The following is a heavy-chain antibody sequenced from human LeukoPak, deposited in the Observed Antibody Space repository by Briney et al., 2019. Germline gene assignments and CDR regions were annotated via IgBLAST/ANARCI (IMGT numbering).Heavy chain of an antibody. J-gene: IGHJ5*02. Sequence: PGGSLRLSCAASGFTFSSYGMHWVRQAPGKGLEWVAFIRFDGGNKYYADSVKDRFTISRDNSKYALYLHMISLRAEDTAVYYCAKDHEYNWNDLLRYMWFDPWGQGTLVTVSS. V-gene: IGHV3-30*02. CDR1: GFTFSSYG. CDR2: IRFDGGNK. D-gene: IGHD1-1*01. CDR3: AKDHEYNWNDLLRYMWFDP.